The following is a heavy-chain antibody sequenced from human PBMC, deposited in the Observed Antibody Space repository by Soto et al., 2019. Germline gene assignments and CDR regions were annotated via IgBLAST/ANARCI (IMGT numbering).Heavy chain of an antibody. J-gene: IGHJ5*01. CDR2: VYPSGST. Sequence: PSETLSLTCTVSGGSISRYYWSWIRQPAGKGLEWIGRVYPSGSTNYNPSLKSRVTMSVDTSKNQFSLKLSSVTAADTAFYFCARISDSGSYSAPNWLDSWGQGTLVTVSS. CDR1: GGSISRYY. D-gene: IGHD1-26*01. CDR3: ARISDSGSYSAPNWLDS. V-gene: IGHV4-4*07.